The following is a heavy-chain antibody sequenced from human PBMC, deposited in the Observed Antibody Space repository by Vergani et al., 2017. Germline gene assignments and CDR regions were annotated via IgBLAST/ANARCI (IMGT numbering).Heavy chain of an antibody. V-gene: IGHV3-15*01. Sequence: EVQLVESGGGLVKPGGSLRLSCAASGFTFSNAWMSWVRQAPGKGLEWVGRIKSKTDGGTTDYAAPVKGRFTISRDDSKNTLYLQMNSLKTEVTAVYYCTTVYYYDSSGYYRVDYWGQGTLVTVSS. J-gene: IGHJ4*02. D-gene: IGHD3-22*01. CDR1: GFTFSNAW. CDR3: TTVYYYDSSGYYRVDY. CDR2: IKSKTDGGTT.